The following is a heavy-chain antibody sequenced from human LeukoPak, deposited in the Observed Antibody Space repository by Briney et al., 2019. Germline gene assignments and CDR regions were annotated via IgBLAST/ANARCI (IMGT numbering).Heavy chain of an antibody. D-gene: IGHD3-10*01. CDR1: GYSFTSYW. CDR3: ARLYYGSGSYSWYYYYYMDV. Sequence: GESLKISCKGSGYSFTSYWIGWVRQMPGKGLEWMGIIYPGDSDTRYSPSFQGHVTISADKSISTAYLQWSSLKASDTAMYYCARLYYGSGSYSWYYYYYMDVWGKGTTVTVSS. J-gene: IGHJ6*03. CDR2: IYPGDSDT. V-gene: IGHV5-51*01.